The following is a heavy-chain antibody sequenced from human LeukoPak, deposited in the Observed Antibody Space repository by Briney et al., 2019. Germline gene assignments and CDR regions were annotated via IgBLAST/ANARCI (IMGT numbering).Heavy chain of an antibody. CDR2: INHSGST. CDR3: ARGIYCSGGSCYSVRDYYYMDV. D-gene: IGHD2-15*01. CDR1: GRSFSGYY. V-gene: IGHV4-34*01. Sequence: SETLSLTCAVYGRSFSGYYWSWIRQPPGKGLEWIGEINHSGSTNYNPSLKSRVTISVDTSKNQFSLKLSFVTAADTAVYYCARGIYCSGGSCYSVRDYYYMDVWGKGTTVTVSS. J-gene: IGHJ6*03.